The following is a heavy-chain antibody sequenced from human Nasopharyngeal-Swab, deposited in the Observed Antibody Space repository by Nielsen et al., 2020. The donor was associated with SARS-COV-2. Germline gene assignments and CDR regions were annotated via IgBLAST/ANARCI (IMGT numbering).Heavy chain of an antibody. CDR1: GFTFSSYW. CDR2: IKSDGSST. J-gene: IGHJ4*02. CDR3: ARAYYFDS. V-gene: IGHV3-74*01. Sequence: GGSLRLSCAASGFTFSSYWMHWVRQAPGKGLVWVARIKSDGSSTSYADSVKGRFTISRDNAKNTLYLQMNSLRPEDTAVYYCARAYYFDSWGQGTLVTVSS.